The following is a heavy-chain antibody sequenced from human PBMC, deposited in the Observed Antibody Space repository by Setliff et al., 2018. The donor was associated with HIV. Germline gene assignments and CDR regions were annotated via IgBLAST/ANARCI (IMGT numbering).Heavy chain of an antibody. Sequence: GASVKVSCKASGGTSIRYAFNWVRQAPGQGLEWMGEIIPIFGIPSYAQRFQDRVTITADESTNTAYMELSSLRSEDTAVYYCAIVTELDYYGGSGPTHLLFDSWGQGTLVTVSS. D-gene: IGHD3-22*01. V-gene: IGHV1-69*13. CDR2: IIPIFGIP. J-gene: IGHJ4*02. CDR1: GGTSIRYA. CDR3: AIVTELDYYGGSGPTHLLFDS.